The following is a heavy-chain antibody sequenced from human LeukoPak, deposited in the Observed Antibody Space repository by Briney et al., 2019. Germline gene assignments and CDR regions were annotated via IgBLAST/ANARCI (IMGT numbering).Heavy chain of an antibody. CDR3: AKRGVVIRGILVIGYHQEAYHYDF. CDR2: ISERGGST. Sequence: GGSPRLSCVVSGISLSNYAMTWVRQAPGKGLEWVSYISERGGSTTYADSVKGRFTISRDTSLNTLYLQMNNLRAEDTAVYFCAKRGVVIRGILVIGYHQEAYHYDFWGQGVLVTVSS. CDR1: GISLSNYA. J-gene: IGHJ4*02. D-gene: IGHD3-10*01. V-gene: IGHV3-23*01.